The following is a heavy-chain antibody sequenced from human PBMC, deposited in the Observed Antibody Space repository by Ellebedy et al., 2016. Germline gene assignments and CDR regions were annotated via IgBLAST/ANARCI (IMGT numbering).Heavy chain of an antibody. D-gene: IGHD3-3*01. CDR3: LINLGASDDMGFFVDN. CDR2: IYTSGTT. Sequence: SETLSLXCTVSGGSISSYYWSWVRQPAGKGLKWIGRIYTSGTTDYNPSLKSRVTMSVDTSKNHLSLRLRSVTAADTAVYYCLINLGASDDMGFFVDNWGRGTLVTVSS. V-gene: IGHV4-4*07. J-gene: IGHJ4*02. CDR1: GGSISSYY.